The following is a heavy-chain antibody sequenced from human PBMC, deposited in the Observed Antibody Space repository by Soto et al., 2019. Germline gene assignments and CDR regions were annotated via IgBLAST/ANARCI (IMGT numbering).Heavy chain of an antibody. CDR1: GGTFSSYA. CDR3: ATSRDGYNYEAGH. D-gene: IGHD5-12*01. Sequence: SVKVSCKASGGTFSSYAISWVRQAPGQGLEWMGGIIPIFGTANYAQKFQGRVTITADESTSTAYMELSSLRSEDTAVYYCATSRDGYNYEAGHWGQGTLVTVSS. CDR2: IIPIFGTA. J-gene: IGHJ4*02. V-gene: IGHV1-69*13.